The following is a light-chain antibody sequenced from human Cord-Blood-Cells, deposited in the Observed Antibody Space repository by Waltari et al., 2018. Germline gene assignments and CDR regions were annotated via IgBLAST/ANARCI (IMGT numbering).Light chain of an antibody. CDR2: STN. J-gene: IGLJ2*01. CDR3: VLYMGSGIWV. Sequence: QTVVTQEPSFSVSPGGTVTLTCGLSSGSVSTSYYPSWYQQTPGQAPRTLIYSTNTRSSGVPDRFSGSILENKAALTITGAQADDESDYDCVLYMGSGIWVFGGGTKLTVL. V-gene: IGLV8-61*01. CDR1: SGSVSTSYY.